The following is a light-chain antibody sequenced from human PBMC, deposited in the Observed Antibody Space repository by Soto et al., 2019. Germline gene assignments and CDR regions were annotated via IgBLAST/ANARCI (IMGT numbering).Light chain of an antibody. CDR1: TGAVTSRHY. Sequence: QTVVTQEPSLTVSPGGTVTLTCGSSTGAVTSRHYPYWFQQRPGQDPRALIYDTSNKHSWTPARFSGSLLGGKPALNLSGAQPEDEADYYCSLSYSGVRVFGGGTKLTVL. V-gene: IGLV7-46*01. CDR2: DTS. J-gene: IGLJ3*02. CDR3: SLSYSGVRV.